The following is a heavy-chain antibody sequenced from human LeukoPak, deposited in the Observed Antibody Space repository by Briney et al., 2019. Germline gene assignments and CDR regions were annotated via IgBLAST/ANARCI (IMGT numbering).Heavy chain of an antibody. Sequence: GGSLRLSCPASGFTFSSCAMTWVRQPAGKGLQWVSDISGNGYSTYYADSLKGRFTISRDNSKNTLYLQMNSLRAEDTGVYYCATNSSSWYIDQWGQGTLVTVSS. CDR2: ISGNGYST. CDR3: ATNSSSWYIDQ. CDR1: GFTFSSCA. D-gene: IGHD6-13*01. V-gene: IGHV3-23*01. J-gene: IGHJ4*02.